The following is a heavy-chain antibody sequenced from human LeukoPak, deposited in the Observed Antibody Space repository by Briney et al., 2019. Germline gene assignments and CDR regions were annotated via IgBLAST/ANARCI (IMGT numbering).Heavy chain of an antibody. CDR2: ISGSGHST. D-gene: IGHD6-13*01. Sequence: GGSLRLSCAASGFTFSTYAMSWVRQAPGKGLEWVSAISGSGHSTYYADSVKGRFTISRDDSKNTLYLQMNSLRAEDTALYYCAKVRSWSPGLDYWGQGTLVTVSS. J-gene: IGHJ4*02. CDR1: GFTFSTYA. V-gene: IGHV3-23*01. CDR3: AKVRSWSPGLDY.